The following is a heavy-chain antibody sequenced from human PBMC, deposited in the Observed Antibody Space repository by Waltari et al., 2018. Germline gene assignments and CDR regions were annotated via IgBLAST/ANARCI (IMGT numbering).Heavy chain of an antibody. CDR2: IDWDDDK. D-gene: IGHD3-10*01. CDR3: ARIRLTGGFDY. CDR1: GFSLSTSGMR. J-gene: IGHJ4*02. V-gene: IGHV2-70*04. Sequence: QVTLKESGPALVKPTQTLTLTCTFSGFSLSTSGMRVSWIRQPPGKALEWLARIDWDDDKFYSTSLKTRLTISKDTSNNQVVLTMTNMDPVDTATYYCARIRLTGGFDYWGQGTLVTVSS.